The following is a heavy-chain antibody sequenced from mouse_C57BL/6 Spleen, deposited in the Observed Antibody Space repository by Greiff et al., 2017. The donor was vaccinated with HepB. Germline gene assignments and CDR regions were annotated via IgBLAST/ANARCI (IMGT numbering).Heavy chain of an antibody. CDR1: GYSITSGYY. CDR3: ARGGDYGLMDY. Sequence: EVKLLESGPGLVKPSQSLSLTCSVTGYSITSGYYWNWIRQFPGNKLEWMGYISYDGSNNYNPSLKNRISITRDTSKNQFFLKLNSVTTEDTATYYCARGGDYGLMDYWGQGTSVTVSS. J-gene: IGHJ4*01. V-gene: IGHV3-6*01. CDR2: ISYDGSN. D-gene: IGHD2-4*01.